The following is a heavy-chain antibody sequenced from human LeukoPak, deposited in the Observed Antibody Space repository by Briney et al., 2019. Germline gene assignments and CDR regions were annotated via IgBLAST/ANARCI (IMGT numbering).Heavy chain of an antibody. CDR3: VRGNFNGGIDH. CDR1: GFTFSSYW. CDR2: ISTDGSST. V-gene: IGHV3-74*03. D-gene: IGHD2-21*01. Sequence: GESLRLSCAASGFTFSSYWMHWVRQAPGKGLVWVSRISTDGSSTKYADFVEGRFTISRDNAKNKLYLQMNSLRAEDTAAYYCVRGNFNGGIDHWGQGTLVTVS. J-gene: IGHJ4*02.